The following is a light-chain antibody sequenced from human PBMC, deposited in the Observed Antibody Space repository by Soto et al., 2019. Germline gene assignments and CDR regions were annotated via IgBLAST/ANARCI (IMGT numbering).Light chain of an antibody. CDR2: GAS. V-gene: IGKV3-20*01. Sequence: EIVLTQSPVTLSLSPGERATLSCRASQSVSNKYLAWYQQKPGQAPRPLIYGASNRATGISDRFSASGSGKDVTLTISRLEPEDSAVYYCQQFGPSRWTFGQGTKVEIK. CDR3: QQFGPSRWT. CDR1: QSVSNKY. J-gene: IGKJ1*01.